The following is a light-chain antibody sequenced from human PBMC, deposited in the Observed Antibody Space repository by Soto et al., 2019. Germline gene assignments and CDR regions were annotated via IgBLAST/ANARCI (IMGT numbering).Light chain of an antibody. CDR1: SSNLGAGYD. CDR3: QPYDSSLGAKYV. Sequence: QSVLTQPPSVSGAPGQRVTISCTGSSSNLGAGYDVHWYQKLPGTAPKLLIYGNTNRPSEVPDRFSGSKSGTSASLAITGLQAEDEAYCYCQPYDSSLGAKYVFGTGTKLTVL. J-gene: IGLJ1*01. V-gene: IGLV1-40*01. CDR2: GNT.